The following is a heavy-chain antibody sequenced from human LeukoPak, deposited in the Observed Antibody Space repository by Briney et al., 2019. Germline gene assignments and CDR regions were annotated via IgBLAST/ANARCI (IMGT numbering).Heavy chain of an antibody. CDR3: ARSRLWQWLVGGPFDY. V-gene: IGHV4-39*07. D-gene: IGHD6-19*01. CDR1: GGSISSSSYY. CDR2: IYHSGST. Sequence: SETLSLTCTVSGGSISSSSYYWGWIRQPPGKGLEWIGSIYHSGSTYYNPSLKSRVTIAVETSKNQFSLKLGSVTAADTAVYYCARSRLWQWLVGGPFDYWGQGTLVTVSS. J-gene: IGHJ4*02.